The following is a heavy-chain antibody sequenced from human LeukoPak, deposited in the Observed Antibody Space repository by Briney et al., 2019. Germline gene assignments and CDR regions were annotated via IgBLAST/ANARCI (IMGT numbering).Heavy chain of an antibody. V-gene: IGHV4-39*01. Sequence: PSETLSLTCSVSGASISRSTYYWGWIRQPPGTGLEWIGSVFHTGTAYYNPSLRSRVTISVDTSKNQFSLKLSFVTAADTAVYYCTKNDVGDYGTWGQGTLVIVSS. CDR2: VFHTGTA. CDR3: TKNDVGDYGT. CDR1: GASISRSTYY. J-gene: IGHJ5*02. D-gene: IGHD4-17*01.